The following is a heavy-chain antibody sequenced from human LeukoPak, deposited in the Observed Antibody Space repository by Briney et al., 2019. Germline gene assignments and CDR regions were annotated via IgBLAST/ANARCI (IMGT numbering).Heavy chain of an antibody. CDR2: ISSSSSYI. CDR1: GFTFSCYS. Sequence: PGGSLRLSCAASGFTFSCYSMNWVRQAPGKGLEWVSSISSSSSYIYYADSVKGRFTISRDNAKNSLYLQMNSLRAEDTAVYYCARDFGYGSGSYSESVYWGQGTLVTVSS. J-gene: IGHJ4*02. CDR3: ARDFGYGSGSYSESVY. V-gene: IGHV3-21*01. D-gene: IGHD3-10*01.